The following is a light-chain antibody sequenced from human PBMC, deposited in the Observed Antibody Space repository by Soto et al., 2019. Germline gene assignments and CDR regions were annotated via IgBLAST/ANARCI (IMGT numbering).Light chain of an antibody. Sequence: EIVMTQSPATLSVSPGERATLSCRASQSISNNLAWYQRKPGQAPRLLSYGASTRATGIPARFSGSEAGTEFTLTISSLQSEDFAVYYCQQYNNWPPLTFGGGTKVEIK. CDR2: GAS. CDR3: QQYNNWPPLT. CDR1: QSISNN. V-gene: IGKV3-15*01. J-gene: IGKJ4*01.